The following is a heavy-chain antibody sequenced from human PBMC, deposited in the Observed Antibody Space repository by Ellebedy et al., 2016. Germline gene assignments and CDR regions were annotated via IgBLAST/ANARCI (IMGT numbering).Heavy chain of an antibody. CDR3: ARGPTGTSSNYYYYYYMDV. V-gene: IGHV4-59*13. CDR1: GGSISSYY. J-gene: IGHJ6*03. CDR2: IYYSGST. Sequence: SETLSLTXTVSGGSISSYYWSWIRQPPGKGLEWIGYIYYSGSTNYNPSLKSRVTISVDTSKNQFSLKLSSVTAADTAVYYCARGPTGTSSNYYYYYYMDVWGKGTTVTVSS. D-gene: IGHD1-14*01.